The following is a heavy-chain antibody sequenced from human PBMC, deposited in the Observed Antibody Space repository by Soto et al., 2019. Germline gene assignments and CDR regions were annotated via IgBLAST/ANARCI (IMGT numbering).Heavy chain of an antibody. CDR2: IYGNGGKI. J-gene: IGHJ6*02. CDR1: GFTSVDYA. CDR3: GKDVLPGGMDV. Sequence: EVQLVESGGGLVEPGSSLRLSCVASGFTSVDYAMHWVRQAPGKGLEWVSGIYGNGGKIGYADSVKGRFTISRDNAKNSLYLQMDSLRPEDTAFYYCGKDVLPGGMDVWGQGTTVTVSS. V-gene: IGHV3-9*02.